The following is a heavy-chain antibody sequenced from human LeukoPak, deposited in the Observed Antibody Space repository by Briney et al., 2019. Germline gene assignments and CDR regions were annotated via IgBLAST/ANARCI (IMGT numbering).Heavy chain of an antibody. D-gene: IGHD3-9*01. V-gene: IGHV3-74*01. CDR1: GW. CDR2: INGEGSST. Sequence: PGGSLRFSCAASGWMHWVRQAPGKGLEWISGINGEGSSTYYADSVKGRFTISRDNAKTTVHLQMNSLRDEDTAVYYCAKGTGLRYFGWSDPLFDYWGQGTLVTVSS. J-gene: IGHJ4*02. CDR3: AKGTGLRYFGWSDPLFDY.